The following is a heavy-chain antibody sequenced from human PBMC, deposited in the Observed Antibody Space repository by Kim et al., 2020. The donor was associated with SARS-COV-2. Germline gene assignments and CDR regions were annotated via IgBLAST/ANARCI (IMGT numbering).Heavy chain of an antibody. Sequence: SETLSLTCAVSGGSISSSNWWSWVRQPPGKGLEWIGEIYHSGSTNYNPSLKSRVTISVDKSKNQFSLKLSSVTAADTAVYYCARDVDTPSSGWLEQPQNWFDPWGQGTLVTVSS. D-gene: IGHD6-19*01. CDR1: GGSISSSNW. J-gene: IGHJ5*02. CDR2: IYHSGST. V-gene: IGHV4-4*02. CDR3: ARDVDTPSSGWLEQPQNWFDP.